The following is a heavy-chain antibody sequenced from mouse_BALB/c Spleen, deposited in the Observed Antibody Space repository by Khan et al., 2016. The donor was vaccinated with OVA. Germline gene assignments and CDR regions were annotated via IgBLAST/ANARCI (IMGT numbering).Heavy chain of an antibody. CDR2: ISSGGST. Sequence: EVQLLETGGGLVKPGGSLKLSCAASGFTFSSYAMSWVRQTPEKRLEWVASISSGGSTYYPDSVKGRFTISRANARKILYLQMSSLRSEDTAIYYCESPLYYYGSSYVDYWGQGTTLTVSA. V-gene: IGHV5-6-5*01. CDR1: GFTFSSYA. CDR3: ESPLYYYGSSYVDY. D-gene: IGHD1-1*01. J-gene: IGHJ2*01.